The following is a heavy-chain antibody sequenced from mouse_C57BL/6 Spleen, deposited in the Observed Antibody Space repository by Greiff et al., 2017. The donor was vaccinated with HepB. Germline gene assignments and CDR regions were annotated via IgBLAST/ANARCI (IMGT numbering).Heavy chain of an antibody. Sequence: DVMLVESGGGLVKPGGSLKLSCAASGFTFSDYGMHWVRQAPEKGLEWVAYISSGSSTIYYADTVKGRFTISRDNAKNTLFLQMTSLRSEDTAMYYCAREDHYYAMDYWGQGTSVTVSS. V-gene: IGHV5-17*01. CDR3: AREDHYYAMDY. CDR2: ISSGSSTI. J-gene: IGHJ4*01. CDR1: GFTFSDYG.